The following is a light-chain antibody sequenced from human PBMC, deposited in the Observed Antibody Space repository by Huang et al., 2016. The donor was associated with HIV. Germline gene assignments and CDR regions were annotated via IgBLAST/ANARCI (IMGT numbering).Light chain of an antibody. CDR1: PSVSSSY. CDR3: QQYGSSPRT. Sequence: IVLTQSPGTLSLSPGERATLSCRASPSVSSSYLAWYQQNPGQAPRLLIYGASSRATGIPDRFSGSGSGTDFTLTISRLQPEDFAVYYCQQYGSSPRTFGGGTQVEIK. J-gene: IGKJ4*01. CDR2: GAS. V-gene: IGKV3-20*01.